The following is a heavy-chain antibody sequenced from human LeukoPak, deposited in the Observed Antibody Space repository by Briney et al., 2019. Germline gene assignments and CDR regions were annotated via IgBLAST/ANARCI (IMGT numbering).Heavy chain of an antibody. V-gene: IGHV4-31*03. J-gene: IGHJ6*03. CDR2: IYYSGST. Sequence: SETLSLTCTVSGGSISSGGYYWSWIRQHPGKGLEWIGYIYYSGSTYYNPSLKSRVTISVDTSKNQFSLKLSSVTAADTAVYYCAREDIVVVPAGYDYYMDVWGKGTTVTVSS. CDR3: AREDIVVVPAGYDYYMDV. D-gene: IGHD2-2*01. CDR1: GGSISSGGYY.